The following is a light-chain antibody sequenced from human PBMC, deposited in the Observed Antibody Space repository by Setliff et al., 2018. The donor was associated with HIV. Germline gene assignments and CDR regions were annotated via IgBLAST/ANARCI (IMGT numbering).Light chain of an antibody. CDR3: SSYTSTRALL. J-gene: IGLJ2*01. CDR2: DVT. CDR1: SSDVGGYNF. Sequence: QSVLTQPASVSGSPGQSVTISCTGTSSDVGGYNFASWYQQHPGKTPELLIYDVTNRPSGVSDRFSGPKSGNTASLSISGLQPEDEADYYCSSYTSTRALLFGGGTKVTVL. V-gene: IGLV2-14*03.